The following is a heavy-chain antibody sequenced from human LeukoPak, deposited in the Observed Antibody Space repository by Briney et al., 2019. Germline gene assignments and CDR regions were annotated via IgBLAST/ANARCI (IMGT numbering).Heavy chain of an antibody. D-gene: IGHD2-2*01. CDR3: AKDIRAMGYCSSTSCSGGLFDY. CDR1: GFTFDDYA. V-gene: IGHV3-9*01. J-gene: IGHJ4*02. CDR2: ISWNSGSI. Sequence: GGSLRLSCAASGFTFDDYAMHWVRQAPGKGLEWVSGISWNSGSIGYADSVKGRFTISRDNAKNSLYLQMNSLRAEDTALYYCAKDIRAMGYCSSTSCSGGLFDYWGQGTLVTVSS.